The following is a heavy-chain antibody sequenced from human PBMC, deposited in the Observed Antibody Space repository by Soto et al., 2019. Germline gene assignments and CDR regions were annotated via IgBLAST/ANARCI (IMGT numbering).Heavy chain of an antibody. V-gene: IGHV3-33*01. CDR1: GFTFSSYG. Sequence: VGSVRLSCAASGFTFSSYGMHWVRQAPGKGLEWVAVIWYDGSNKYYADSVKGRFTISRDNSKNTLYLQMNSLRAEDTAVYYCARDATTVNRYIDYWGQGTLVTVSS. CDR2: IWYDGSNK. D-gene: IGHD4-17*01. J-gene: IGHJ4*02. CDR3: ARDATTVNRYIDY.